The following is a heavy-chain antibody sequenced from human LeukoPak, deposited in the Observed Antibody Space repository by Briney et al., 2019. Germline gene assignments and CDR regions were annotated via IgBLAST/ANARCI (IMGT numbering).Heavy chain of an antibody. CDR2: IYPGDSDT. Sequence: GESLKISCKGSGYSFTSYWIGWVRQMPGKGLEGMGIIYPGDSDTRYSPSFQGQVTISADKSISTAYLQWSSLKASDTAMYYCARSATTVTTNYYYYYYMDVWGKGTTVTVSS. J-gene: IGHJ6*03. D-gene: IGHD4-11*01. CDR1: GYSFTSYW. V-gene: IGHV5-51*01. CDR3: ARSATTVTTNYYYYYYMDV.